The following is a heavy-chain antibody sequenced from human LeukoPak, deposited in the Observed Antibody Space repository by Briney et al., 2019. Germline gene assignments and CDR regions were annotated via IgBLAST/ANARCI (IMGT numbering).Heavy chain of an antibody. V-gene: IGHV1-24*01. D-gene: IGHD6-13*01. CDR1: GYTLTELS. Sequence: ASVKVSCKVSGYTLTELSMHWMRQAPGKGLEWMGGFDPEDGETIYAQKFQGRVTMTEDTSTDTAYMELSSLRSEDTAVYYCATAAAAGYYYYYYMDVWGKGTTVTVSS. CDR3: ATAAAAGYYYYYYMDV. J-gene: IGHJ6*03. CDR2: FDPEDGET.